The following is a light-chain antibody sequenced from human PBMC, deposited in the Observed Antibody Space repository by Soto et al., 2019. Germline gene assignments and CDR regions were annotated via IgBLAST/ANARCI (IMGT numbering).Light chain of an antibody. J-gene: IGKJ2*01. CDR1: QYISSN. CDR2: GAS. CDR3: QQYNNWPPYT. Sequence: ETVMTQSPVTLSVSPGERVTISCRASQYISSNLAWYQQKPGQAPRLLIYGASTRATGFPARFSGSGSGTEFTLTITGLQSEDFAVYYYQQYNNWPPYTFGQGTKLEIK. V-gene: IGKV3-15*01.